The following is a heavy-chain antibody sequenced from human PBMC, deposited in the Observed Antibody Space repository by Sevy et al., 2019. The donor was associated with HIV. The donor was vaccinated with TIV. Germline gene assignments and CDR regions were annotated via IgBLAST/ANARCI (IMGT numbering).Heavy chain of an antibody. CDR3: TRLFWSGYYPYFDY. V-gene: IGHV3-49*03. CDR2: IRSKAYCGTT. CDR1: GFTFGDYA. J-gene: IGHJ4*02. D-gene: IGHD3-3*01. Sequence: GGSLRLSCTASGFTFGDYAMSWFRQAPGKGLEWVGFIRSKAYCGTTEDAASVKGRCTISRDDSKRIAYLQMNSLKTEDTAVYYCTRLFWSGYYPYFDYWGQGTLVTVSS.